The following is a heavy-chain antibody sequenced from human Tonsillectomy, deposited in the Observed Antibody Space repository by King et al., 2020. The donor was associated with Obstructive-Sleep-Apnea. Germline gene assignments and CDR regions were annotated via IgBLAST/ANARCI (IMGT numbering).Heavy chain of an antibody. J-gene: IGHJ4*02. D-gene: IGHD3-10*01. CDR1: GLTFSTYA. Sequence: VQLVESGGGVVQPGRSLRLSCGASGLTFSTYAMHWVRQAPGKGLEWVAFISDDGTNKYYADSVKGRFTISRDNSKNTVSLQMNGLRADDTAVYHCARGDNYGSGDYCKSFDSWGQGTLVTVSS. V-gene: IGHV3-30*04. CDR2: ISDDGTNK. CDR3: ARGDNYGSGDYCKSFDS.